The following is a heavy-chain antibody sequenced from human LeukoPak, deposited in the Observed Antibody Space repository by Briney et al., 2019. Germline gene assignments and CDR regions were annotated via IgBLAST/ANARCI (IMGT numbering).Heavy chain of an antibody. CDR2: INWNGGST. V-gene: IGHV3-20*04. CDR1: GFTFDDYG. CDR3: ARGLRLEMAAIPSYFDY. D-gene: IGHD5-24*01. J-gene: IGHJ4*02. Sequence: GGSLRLSCAASGFTFDDYGMSWVRQAPGKGLEWVSGINWNGGSTGYADSVKGRFTISRDNAKNSLYLQMNSLRAEDTALYYCARGLRLEMAAIPSYFDYWGQGTLVTASS.